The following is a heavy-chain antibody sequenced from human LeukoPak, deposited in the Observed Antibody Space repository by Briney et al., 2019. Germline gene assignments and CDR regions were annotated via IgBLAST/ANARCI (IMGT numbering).Heavy chain of an antibody. J-gene: IGHJ1*01. CDR3: AKPYCSGGSCYEYFQH. CDR2: ISGSGGST. V-gene: IGHV3-23*01. Sequence: GGSLRLSCAASGFTFSSCAMSWVRQAPGKGLEWVSAISGSGGSTYYADSVKGRFTISRDSSKNTLYLQMNSLRAEDTAVYYCAKPYCSGGSCYEYFQHWGQGTLVTVSS. D-gene: IGHD2-15*01. CDR1: GFTFSSCA.